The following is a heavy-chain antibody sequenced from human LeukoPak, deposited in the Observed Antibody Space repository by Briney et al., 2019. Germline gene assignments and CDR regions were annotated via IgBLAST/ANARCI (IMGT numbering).Heavy chain of an antibody. D-gene: IGHD3-3*01. V-gene: IGHV5-51*01. J-gene: IGHJ5*02. CDR3: ARQYYDFWSGYPNWFDP. Sequence: GESLKISCKGSGYSFTSYWIGWVRQMPGKGLEWMGIIYPGDSDTRYSPSFQGQVTIPADKSISTAYLQWSSLKASDTAMYYCARQYYDFWSGYPNWFDPWGQGTLVTVSS. CDR1: GYSFTSYW. CDR2: IYPGDSDT.